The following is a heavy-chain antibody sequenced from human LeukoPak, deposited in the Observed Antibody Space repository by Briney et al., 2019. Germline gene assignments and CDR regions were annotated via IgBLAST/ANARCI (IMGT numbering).Heavy chain of an antibody. CDR3: ARKVPNWGLKEYYFDY. CDR1: GYSFTSYW. J-gene: IGHJ4*02. V-gene: IGHV5-51*01. CDR2: IYPGDSDT. D-gene: IGHD7-27*01. Sequence: KTGESLKISCKGSGYSFTSYWIGWVRQMPGKGLEWMGIIYPGDSDTRYSPSFQGQVTISADKSISTAYLQWSSLKASDTAMCYCARKVPNWGLKEYYFDYWGQGTLVTVSS.